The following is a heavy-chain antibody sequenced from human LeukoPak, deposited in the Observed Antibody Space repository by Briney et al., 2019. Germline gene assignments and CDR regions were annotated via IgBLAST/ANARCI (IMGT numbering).Heavy chain of an antibody. CDR1: GFTFSNAC. J-gene: IGHJ4*02. CDR2: IKRKSDGGTT. V-gene: IGHV3-15*01. CDR3: STYSSSWYVFDY. Sequence: PGGSLRLSCAASGFTFSNACMSWVRQAPGKGLEWVGRIKRKSDGGTTEYAAPVKGRFSISRDDSKNMLYLEVNSLRTEDTAVYFCSTYSSSWYVFDYWGQGTLVTASS. D-gene: IGHD6-13*01.